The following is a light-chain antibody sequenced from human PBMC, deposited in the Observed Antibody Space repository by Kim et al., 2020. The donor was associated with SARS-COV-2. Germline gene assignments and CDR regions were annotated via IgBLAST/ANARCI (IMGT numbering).Light chain of an antibody. Sequence: SYELTQPPSVSVSPGQTASITCSGDKLGDKYACRYQQQPGQSPVLVIYQDSKRPSGIPERFSGSNSGNTGTLTISGTQAMDEDDYYCQAWDSSTLVFGGG. V-gene: IGLV3-1*01. J-gene: IGLJ2*01. CDR2: QDS. CDR3: QAWDSSTLV. CDR1: KLGDKY.